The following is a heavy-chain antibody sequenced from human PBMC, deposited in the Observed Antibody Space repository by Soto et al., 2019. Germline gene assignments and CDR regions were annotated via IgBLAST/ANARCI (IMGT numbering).Heavy chain of an antibody. CDR3: ASNCSGGSCYYYYGMDV. CDR1: GGSISSGGYS. V-gene: IGHV4-30-2*01. Sequence: SETLSLTCAVSGGSISSGGYSWSWIRQPPGKGLEWIGYIYHSGSTYYNPSLKSRVTISVDTSKNQFSLKLSSVTAADTAVYYCASNCSGGSCYYYYGMDVWGQGTTVTVSS. D-gene: IGHD2-15*01. CDR2: IYHSGST. J-gene: IGHJ6*02.